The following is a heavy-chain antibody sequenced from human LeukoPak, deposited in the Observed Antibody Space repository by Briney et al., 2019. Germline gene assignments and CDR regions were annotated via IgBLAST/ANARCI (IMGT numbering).Heavy chain of an antibody. D-gene: IGHD4-11*01. J-gene: IGHJ6*03. Sequence: PSETLSLTCTVSGGSISSYYWSWIRQPAGKGLEWIGRIYTSGSTNYNPSLKSRVTMSVDTSKNQFSLKLSSVTAADTAVYYCARLGKGQSENYYYYYYMDVWGKGTTVTVSS. V-gene: IGHV4-4*07. CDR1: GGSISSYY. CDR3: ARLGKGQSENYYYYYYMDV. CDR2: IYTSGST.